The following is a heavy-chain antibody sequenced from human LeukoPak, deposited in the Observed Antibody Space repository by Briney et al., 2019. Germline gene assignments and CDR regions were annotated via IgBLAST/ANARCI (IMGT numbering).Heavy chain of an antibody. CDR3: AKTYGHFDD. J-gene: IGHJ4*02. CDR2: ITSSSSYI. Sequence: PGGSLRLSCAASGFTFTSYTMNWVRQAPGKGLEWVSSITSSSSYIYYADSVKGRFTISRDNAKNSLYLQMTSLRVEDTAVYYCAKTYGHFDDWGRGTLVTVSS. V-gene: IGHV3-21*01. CDR1: GFTFTSYT. D-gene: IGHD4-17*01.